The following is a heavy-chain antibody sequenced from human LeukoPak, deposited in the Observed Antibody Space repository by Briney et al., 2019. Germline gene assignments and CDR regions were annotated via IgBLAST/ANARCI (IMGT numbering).Heavy chain of an antibody. D-gene: IGHD3-10*01. Sequence: PGGSLRLSCAASGFTFSSYWMSWVRQAPGKGLEWVANIKQDGSEKYYVDSVKGRFTISRDNAKNSLYLQMNSLIAEDTAVYYCAREAGMVRNYFDYWGQGTLVTVSS. CDR3: AREAGMVRNYFDY. CDR1: GFTFSSYW. CDR2: IKQDGSEK. V-gene: IGHV3-7*01. J-gene: IGHJ4*02.